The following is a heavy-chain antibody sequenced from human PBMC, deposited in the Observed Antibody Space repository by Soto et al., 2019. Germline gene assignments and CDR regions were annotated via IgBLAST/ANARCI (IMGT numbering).Heavy chain of an antibody. D-gene: IGHD3-3*01. Sequence: PGGSLRLSCAASGFTFSSYWMSWVRQAPGKGLEWVANTKQDGSEKYYVDSVKGRFTISRDNAKNSLYLQMNSLRAEDTAVYYCARARLSTIFGVANYFDYWGQGTLVTVSS. J-gene: IGHJ4*02. CDR1: GFTFSSYW. CDR2: TKQDGSEK. V-gene: IGHV3-7*03. CDR3: ARARLSTIFGVANYFDY.